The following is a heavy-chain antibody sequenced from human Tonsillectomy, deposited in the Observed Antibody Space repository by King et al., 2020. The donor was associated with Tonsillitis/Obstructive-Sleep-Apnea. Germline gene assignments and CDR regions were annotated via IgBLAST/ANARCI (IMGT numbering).Heavy chain of an antibody. CDR2: IIPIFGTA. Sequence: VQLVQSGAEVKKPGSSVKVSCKASGGTFSSYAISWVRQASGQGLEWMGGIIPIFGTANYAQKFQGRVTITADESTSTAYMELSSLRSEDTAVYYCARGEGYCSGGSCYYYYYYMDVWGKGTTVTVSS. J-gene: IGHJ6*03. CDR1: GGTFSSYA. D-gene: IGHD2-15*01. CDR3: ARGEGYCSGGSCYYYYYYMDV. V-gene: IGHV1-69*01.